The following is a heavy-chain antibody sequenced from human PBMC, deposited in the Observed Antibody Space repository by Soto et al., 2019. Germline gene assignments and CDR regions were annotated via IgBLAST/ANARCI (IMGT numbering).Heavy chain of an antibody. CDR3: ARGAYSYGYYYYYGMDV. CDR1: GGSISSGGYY. D-gene: IGHD5-18*01. CDR2: IYYSGST. J-gene: IGHJ6*02. Sequence: SETLSLTCTVSGGSISSGGYYWSWIRQHPGKGLEWIGYIYYSGSTYYNPSLKSRVTISVETSKNQFSLKLSSVTAADTAVYYCARGAYSYGYYYYYGMDVWGQGTTVTVSS. V-gene: IGHV4-31*03.